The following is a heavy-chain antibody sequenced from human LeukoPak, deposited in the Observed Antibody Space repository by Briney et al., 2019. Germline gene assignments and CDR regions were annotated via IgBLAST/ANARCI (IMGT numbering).Heavy chain of an antibody. V-gene: IGHV5-51*01. CDR3: ARLGAAAGLYYYYYMDV. CDR1: GYSFTSYW. J-gene: IGHJ6*03. CDR2: IYPGDSDT. D-gene: IGHD6-13*01. Sequence: GESLKISCKGSGYSFTSYWIGWVRQMPGKGLEWMGIIYPGDSDTRYSPSFQGQVTISADKSISTAYLQWSSLKASDTAMYYCARLGAAAGLYYYYYMDVWGKGTTVTVSS.